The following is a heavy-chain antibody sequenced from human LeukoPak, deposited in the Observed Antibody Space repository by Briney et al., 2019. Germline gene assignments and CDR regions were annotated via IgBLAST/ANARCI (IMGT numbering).Heavy chain of an antibody. V-gene: IGHV3-11*01. Sequence: GGSLRLSCAASGFTFSDYYMSWLRQAPGKGLEWVSYISSSGSTIYYADSVKGRFTISRDNAKNSLYLQMNSLRAEDTAVYYCARDAAEATIRGGYFDYWGRGTLVTVSS. D-gene: IGHD5-12*01. J-gene: IGHJ4*02. CDR1: GFTFSDYY. CDR2: ISSSGSTI. CDR3: ARDAAEATIRGGYFDY.